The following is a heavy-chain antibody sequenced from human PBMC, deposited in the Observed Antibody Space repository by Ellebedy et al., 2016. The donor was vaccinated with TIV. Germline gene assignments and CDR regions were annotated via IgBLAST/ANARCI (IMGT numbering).Heavy chain of an antibody. Sequence: GESLKISCKGSGYSFTSYWIGWVRQMPGKGLEWMGNIYPGDSNTAYSPSFQGQVTIPADKSISSAYLQWSSLKASDTAMYYCVRGPLGYCSGGSCSADYWGQGTLVTVSS. CDR1: GYSFTSYW. V-gene: IGHV5-51*01. CDR3: VRGPLGYCSGGSCSADY. J-gene: IGHJ4*02. CDR2: IYPGDSNT. D-gene: IGHD2-15*01.